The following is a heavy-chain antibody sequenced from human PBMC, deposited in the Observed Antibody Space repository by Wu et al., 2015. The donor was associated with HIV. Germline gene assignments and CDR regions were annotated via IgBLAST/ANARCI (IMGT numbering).Heavy chain of an antibody. CDR3: ARHHGGYCTNGVCSGDAFDI. V-gene: IGHV1-2*02. CDR2: INPDSGGT. CDR1: GYIFSGHY. J-gene: IGHJ3*02. Sequence: QVQLVQSGAEVKKPGASVKVSCKASGYIFSGHYMNWVRQAPGQGLEWMGWINPDSGGTRYAEKFQGRVTMTSDTSISTAYMELSSLRSEDTAVYYCARHHGGYCTNGVCSGDAFDIWGQGTMVTVSS. D-gene: IGHD2-8*01.